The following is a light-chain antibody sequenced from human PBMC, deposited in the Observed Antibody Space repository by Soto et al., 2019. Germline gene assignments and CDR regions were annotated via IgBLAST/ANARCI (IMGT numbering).Light chain of an antibody. J-gene: IGKJ1*01. V-gene: IGKV1-5*01. CDR1: QSVSSL. Sequence: DIQMTQFPSTLSASVGDRVTITCRASQSVSSLLAWYQQKPGKAPKLLIYGASSLERGVPSRFSGSGSGTEFTLTISSLQPDDFATYYCQHYNGYSRTFGQGTKVEIK. CDR3: QHYNGYSRT. CDR2: GAS.